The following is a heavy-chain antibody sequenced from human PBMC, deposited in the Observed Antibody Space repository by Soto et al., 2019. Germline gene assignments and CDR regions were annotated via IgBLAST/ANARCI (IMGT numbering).Heavy chain of an antibody. Sequence: PSQTLSLTCDISGDSVSSSSAAWNWIRQSPSRGLEWLGRTYYRSKWIHEYTVSMGSRITINPDTSKNQISLHIYSVTAEDTAVYYCAGVVWFRGMDVWGQGTPVTVSS. CDR2: TYYRSKWIH. D-gene: IGHD3-16*01. J-gene: IGHJ6*02. CDR1: GDSVSSSSAA. V-gene: IGHV6-1*01. CDR3: AGVVWFRGMDV.